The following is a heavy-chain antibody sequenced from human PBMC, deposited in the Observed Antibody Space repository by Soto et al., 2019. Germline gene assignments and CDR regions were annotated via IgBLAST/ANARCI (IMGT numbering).Heavy chain of an antibody. CDR1: GFSLSTYDMG. J-gene: IGHJ4*02. V-gene: IGHV2-5*02. CDR3: AHAGDYDLLTFDH. Sequence: QITLKESGPTLVRPAQTLTLTCDFSGFSLSTYDMGVVWIRQPPGKALEWLALIYWDDDKRYSPSLKDRLAISKDTSSNQVVLTITNMDPGDTATYFCAHAGDYDLLTFDHWGPGTLVTVSS. D-gene: IGHD4-17*01. CDR2: IYWDDDK.